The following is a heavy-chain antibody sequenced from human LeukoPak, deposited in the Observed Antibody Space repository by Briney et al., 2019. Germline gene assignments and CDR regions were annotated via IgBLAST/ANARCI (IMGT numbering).Heavy chain of an antibody. CDR1: GYSFTSYW. Sequence: GESLKISCKGSGYSFTSYWIGWVRQMPGKGLEWMGIIYPGDSDTRYSPSFQGQVTISADKSISTAYLQWSSLKASDTAMYYCASRRYRSSTSCYRSAFDIWGQGTMVTVSS. V-gene: IGHV5-51*01. J-gene: IGHJ3*02. CDR3: ASRRYRSSTSCYRSAFDI. CDR2: IYPGDSDT. D-gene: IGHD2-2*01.